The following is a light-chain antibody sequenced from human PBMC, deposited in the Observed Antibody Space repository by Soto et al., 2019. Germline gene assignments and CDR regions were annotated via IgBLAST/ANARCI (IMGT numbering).Light chain of an antibody. J-gene: IGKJ5*01. Sequence: DIQMTQSPSSLSASVGDRVTITCQASQDISNYLNWYQQKPGKAPKLLIYDASNLETGDPSRFSGSGSGTDFPFTISILHPEDIATDYCQQYDNLPITFGQGTRREIK. CDR3: QQYDNLPIT. CDR2: DAS. CDR1: QDISNY. V-gene: IGKV1-33*01.